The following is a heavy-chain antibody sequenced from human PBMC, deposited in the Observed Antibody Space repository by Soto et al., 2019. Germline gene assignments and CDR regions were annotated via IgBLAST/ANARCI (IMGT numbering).Heavy chain of an antibody. Sequence: EVQLVQSGAEVKKPGESLRISCKGSGYSFTSYWISWVRQMPGKGLEWMGRIDPSDSYTNYSPSFQGHVTISADKSISTAYLQWSSLKASDTAMYYCARQGVVPAAMMWQTVARRRGIVDYWGQGTLVTVSS. J-gene: IGHJ4*02. CDR2: IDPSDSYT. CDR3: ARQGVVPAAMMWQTVARRRGIVDY. V-gene: IGHV5-10-1*03. D-gene: IGHD2-2*01. CDR1: GYSFTSYW.